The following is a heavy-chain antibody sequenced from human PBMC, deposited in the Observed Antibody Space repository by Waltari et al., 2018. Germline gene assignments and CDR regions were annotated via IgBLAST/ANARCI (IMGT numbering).Heavy chain of an antibody. J-gene: IGHJ1*01. Sequence: QVQLVQSGAEVKKPGASVKVSCKASGYTFTSYDINWVRQATGQGLEWMGWMNPKSGNTGYAQKFQCRVTMTRNTTISTAYMELSSLRSEDTAVYYCARGDIQQQLEYFQHWGQGTLVTVSS. D-gene: IGHD6-13*01. CDR3: ARGDIQQQLEYFQH. CDR1: GYTFTSYD. CDR2: MNPKSGNT. V-gene: IGHV1-8*01.